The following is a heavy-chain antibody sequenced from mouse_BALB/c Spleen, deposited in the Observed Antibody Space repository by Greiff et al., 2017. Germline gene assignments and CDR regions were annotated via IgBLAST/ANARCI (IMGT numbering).Heavy chain of an antibody. CDR1: GFTFSSYA. D-gene: IGHD1-1*01. CDR2: ISSGGSYT. V-gene: IGHV5-9-3*01. Sequence: EVMLVESGGGLVKPGGSLKLSCAASGFTFSSYAMSWVRQTPEKRLEWVATISSGGSYTYYPDSVKGRFTISRDNAKNTLYLQMSSLRSEDTAMYYCARQPLYYGSSYGFDYWGQGTTLTVSS. J-gene: IGHJ2*01. CDR3: ARQPLYYGSSYGFDY.